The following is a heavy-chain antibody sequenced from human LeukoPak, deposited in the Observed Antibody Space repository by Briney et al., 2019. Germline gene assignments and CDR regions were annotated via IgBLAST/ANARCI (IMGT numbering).Heavy chain of an antibody. D-gene: IGHD2-15*01. CDR1: GGSFSGYY. V-gene: IGHV4-59*01. CDR2: IYSTGST. Sequence: SETLSLTCAVYGGSFSGYYWGWIRQPPGKGLEWIGYIYSTGSTNYNPSLKSRVTISVDTSKNQFSLKLSSVTAADTAVYYCASGYYEYFQHWGQGTLVTVPS. J-gene: IGHJ1*01. CDR3: ASGYYEYFQH.